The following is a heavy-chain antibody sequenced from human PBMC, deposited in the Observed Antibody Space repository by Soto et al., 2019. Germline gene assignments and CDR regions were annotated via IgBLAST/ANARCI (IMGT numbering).Heavy chain of an antibody. Sequence: ASVKVSCKASGYTFTSYYMHWVRQAPGQGLEWMGIINPSGGSTSYAQKFQGRVTMTRDTSTSTVYMELSSLRSEDTAVYYCARTAAAGKYYYGMDFWRHGTTVTVSS. J-gene: IGHJ6*02. CDR2: INPSGGST. D-gene: IGHD6-13*01. CDR3: ARTAAAGKYYYGMDF. V-gene: IGHV1-46*01. CDR1: GYTFTSYY.